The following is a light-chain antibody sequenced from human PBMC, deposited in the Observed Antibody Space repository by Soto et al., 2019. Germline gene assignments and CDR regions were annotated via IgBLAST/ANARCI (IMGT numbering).Light chain of an antibody. CDR2: DAS. Sequence: ETLLTQSQAILYLSPGETATLSCRASQRVNNFLAWYQQKPGQAPRLLIYDASYRDTGVPTRFSGSGSWTDFTLTISSLEPEDFAVYYCQQRGNWPATFGPGTKVEIK. CDR1: QRVNNF. J-gene: IGKJ3*01. CDR3: QQRGNWPAT. V-gene: IGKV3-11*01.